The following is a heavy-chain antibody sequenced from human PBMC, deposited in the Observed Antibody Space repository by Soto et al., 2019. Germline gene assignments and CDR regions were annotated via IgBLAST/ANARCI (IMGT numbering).Heavy chain of an antibody. CDR2: IYYSGST. J-gene: IGHJ5*02. D-gene: IGHD3-10*01. Sequence: SETLSLTCTVSGGSISSGDYYWSWIRQPPGKGLEWIGYIYYSGSTYYNPSLKSRVTISVDTSKNQFSLKLSSVTAADTAVYCCARAFRGKPKWFGELSPFNWFDPWGQGTLVTVSS. CDR3: ARAFRGKPKWFGELSPFNWFDP. CDR1: GGSISSGDYY. V-gene: IGHV4-30-4*01.